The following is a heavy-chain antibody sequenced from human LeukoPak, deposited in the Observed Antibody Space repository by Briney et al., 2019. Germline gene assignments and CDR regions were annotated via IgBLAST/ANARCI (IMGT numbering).Heavy chain of an antibody. CDR1: GGSINGYY. V-gene: IGHV4-59*05. D-gene: IGHD6-6*01. CDR2: IYYSGST. Sequence: PSETLSLTCTVSGGSINGYYWFWIRQPPGKGLEWIGSIYYSGSTYYNPSLKSRVTISVDTSKNQFSLKLSSVTAADTAVYYCARLSRAAPMDYWGQGTPVTVSS. J-gene: IGHJ4*02. CDR3: ARLSRAAPMDY.